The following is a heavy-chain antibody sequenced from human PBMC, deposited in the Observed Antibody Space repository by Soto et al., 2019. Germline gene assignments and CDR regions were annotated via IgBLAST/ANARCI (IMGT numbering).Heavy chain of an antibody. J-gene: IGHJ6*02. CDR2: IYHSGST. D-gene: IGHD2-2*01. CDR1: GGSISSSNL. CDR3: ARDGHCSSTSCYWHYYYYGMDV. V-gene: IGHV4-4*02. Sequence: SETLSLTCAVSGGSISSSNLWSCVRQPPGKGLEWIGEIYHSGSTNYNPSLKSRVTISVDKSKNQFSLRLSSVTAADTAVYYCARDGHCSSTSCYWHYYYYGMDVWGQGTTVTVSS.